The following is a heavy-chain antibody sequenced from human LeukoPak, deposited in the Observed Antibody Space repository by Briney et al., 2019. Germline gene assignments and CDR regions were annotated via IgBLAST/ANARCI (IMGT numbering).Heavy chain of an antibody. J-gene: IGHJ4*02. CDR2: ISWNSGSI. CDR1: GFTFDDYA. CDR3: AKDRGSGRYGPGVYFDT. Sequence: QTGGSLRLSCAASGFTFDDYAMHWVRQAPGKGLEWVAVISWNSGSIGYADSVKGRFTISRDNAKNSLYLQMNSLRAEDTALYYCAKDRGSGRYGPGVYFDTWGQGTLVTVSS. D-gene: IGHD1-26*01. V-gene: IGHV3-9*01.